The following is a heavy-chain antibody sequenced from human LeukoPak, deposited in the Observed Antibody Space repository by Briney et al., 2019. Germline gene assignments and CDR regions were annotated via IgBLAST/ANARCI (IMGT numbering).Heavy chain of an antibody. Sequence: GGSLRLSCAASGFTFSSYWMHWVRQAPGKGLVWVSRINSDGSSTSYADSVKGRFTISRDNAKNSLYLQMNSLRAEDTAVYYCARVEDGSYFDYWGQGTLVTVSS. CDR1: GFTFSSYW. CDR3: ARVEDGSYFDY. D-gene: IGHD1-26*01. J-gene: IGHJ4*02. CDR2: INSDGSST. V-gene: IGHV3-74*01.